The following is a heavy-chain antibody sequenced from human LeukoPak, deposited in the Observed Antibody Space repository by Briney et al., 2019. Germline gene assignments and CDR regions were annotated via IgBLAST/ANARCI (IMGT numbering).Heavy chain of an antibody. V-gene: IGHV3-66*01. Sequence: GGSLRLSCGASGFTFSDYYMSWIRQAPGKGLEWVSIIHIGNSTYYADSVKGRFTISRDNSKNTLYLQMNSLRAEDTAVYYCAADWPLDYWGQGTLVTVSS. J-gene: IGHJ4*02. CDR2: IHIGNST. D-gene: IGHD3/OR15-3a*01. CDR1: GFTFSDYY. CDR3: AADWPLDY.